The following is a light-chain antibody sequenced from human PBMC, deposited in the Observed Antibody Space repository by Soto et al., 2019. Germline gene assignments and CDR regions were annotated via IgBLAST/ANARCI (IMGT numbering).Light chain of an antibody. V-gene: IGLV2-14*01. CDR3: SSYSPSSTPYV. CDR1: SSDVGGYNY. Sequence: QSVLTQPASVSGSPGQSITISCTGTSSDVGGYNYVSWYQQHPGRAPKLMISEVSNRPSGVSDRLSGSKSGNTASLTISGLQAEDEADYYCSSYSPSSTPYVFGTGTKVTVL. CDR2: EVS. J-gene: IGLJ1*01.